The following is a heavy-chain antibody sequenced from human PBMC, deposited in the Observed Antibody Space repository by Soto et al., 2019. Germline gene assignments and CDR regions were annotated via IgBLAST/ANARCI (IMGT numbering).Heavy chain of an antibody. D-gene: IGHD4-17*01. CDR1: GFTFDDYA. J-gene: IGHJ4*02. CDR2: ISWNSGNL. Sequence: EVQLVESGGGLVQPGRSLRLSCAASGFTFDDYAMHWVRQGPGKGLEWVSSISWNSGNLGYADSVKSRFTISRDNAKNSLYLQMNSLRGEDTALYYCAKGASTTVFAFNDYWGQGTLVTVSS. V-gene: IGHV3-9*01. CDR3: AKGASTTVFAFNDY.